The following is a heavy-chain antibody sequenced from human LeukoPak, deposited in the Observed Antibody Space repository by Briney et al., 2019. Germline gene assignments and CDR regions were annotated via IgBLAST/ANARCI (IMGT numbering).Heavy chain of an antibody. Sequence: QPGGSLRLSCAASGFTFSSYAMSWVRQAPGKGLEWVSAISGSGGSTYYADSVKGRFTISRDNSKNTLYLQMNSLRAEDTTVYYCAKEEYCSGGSCYPEYFQHWGQGTLLTVSS. CDR1: GFTFSSYA. J-gene: IGHJ1*01. CDR2: ISGSGGST. D-gene: IGHD2-15*01. CDR3: AKEEYCSGGSCYPEYFQH. V-gene: IGHV3-23*01.